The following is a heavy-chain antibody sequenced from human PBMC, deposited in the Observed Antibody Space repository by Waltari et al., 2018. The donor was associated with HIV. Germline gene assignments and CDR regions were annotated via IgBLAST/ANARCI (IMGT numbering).Heavy chain of an antibody. J-gene: IGHJ3*01. CDR2: IWPGDSDT. CDR1: GFTFTNYW. D-gene: IGHD6-19*01. V-gene: IGHV5-51*01. Sequence: QLVQSGGEVKQTGESLKISCKGSGFTFTNYWIAWVRQGPGKGLEWMGMIWPGDSDTKYSPSFQGHVTISADMSTSTAYLQWSSLRASDTAMYYCASPKGGWLFAFDVWGQGTKVTVSS. CDR3: ASPKGGWLFAFDV.